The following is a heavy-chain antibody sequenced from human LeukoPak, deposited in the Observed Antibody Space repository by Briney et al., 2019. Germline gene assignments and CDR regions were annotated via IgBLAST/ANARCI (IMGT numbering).Heavy chain of an antibody. V-gene: IGHV4-59*08. CDR2: IYYSGST. D-gene: IGHD2-2*01. CDR1: GGSISSYY. Sequence: SETLSLTCTVSGGSISSYYWSWIRQPPGKGLEWIGYIYYSGSTNYNPSLKSRVTISVDTSKNQFSLKLSSVTAADTAVYYCARHRYCSSTSCYSYYYYGMDVWGQGTTVTVSS. J-gene: IGHJ6*02. CDR3: ARHRYCSSTSCYSYYYYGMDV.